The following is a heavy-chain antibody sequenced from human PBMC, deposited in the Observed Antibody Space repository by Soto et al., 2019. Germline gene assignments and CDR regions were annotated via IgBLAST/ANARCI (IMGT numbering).Heavy chain of an antibody. CDR3: ASGKWSLDY. Sequence: GGSLRFSCVASGISLSDNYMAWIRQAPGKGLEWLSYISNSDYTTYYTDSVKGRFTISGDNAKNSLYLQLNGLRVEDTAVYYCASGKWSLDYWGQGILVTVSS. CDR1: GISLSDNY. V-gene: IGHV3-11*01. J-gene: IGHJ4*02. CDR2: ISNSDYTT. D-gene: IGHD2-15*01.